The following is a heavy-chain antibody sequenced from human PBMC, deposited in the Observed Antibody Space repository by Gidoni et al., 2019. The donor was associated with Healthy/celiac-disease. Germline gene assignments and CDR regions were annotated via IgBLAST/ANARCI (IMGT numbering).Heavy chain of an antibody. Sequence: QVQLQESGPGLVKPSETLSLTCTVSGGSISSYYWSWIRQPPGKGLEWIGYIYYSGSTNYNPSLKSRVTISVDTSKNQFSLKLSSGTAADTAVYYCASGGWDYFDYWGQGTLVTVSS. CDR3: ASGGWDYFDY. CDR1: GGSISSYY. CDR2: IYYSGST. J-gene: IGHJ4*02. V-gene: IGHV4-59*01.